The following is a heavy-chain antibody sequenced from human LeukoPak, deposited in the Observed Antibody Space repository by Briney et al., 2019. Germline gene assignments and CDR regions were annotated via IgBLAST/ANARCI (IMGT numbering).Heavy chain of an antibody. CDR1: GYIFTDYW. Sequence: NRGESLKISCKTSGYIFTDYWIGWVRPVPGKGLEWMGIIYPDDSDTRYSPSFQGQVTISADKSTSTAYLQWSSLKASDTAMYYCARGAPIFYYFESWGQGTLVSVSA. CDR3: ARGAPIFYYFES. J-gene: IGHJ5*01. V-gene: IGHV5-51*01. CDR2: IYPDDSDT. D-gene: IGHD3-22*01.